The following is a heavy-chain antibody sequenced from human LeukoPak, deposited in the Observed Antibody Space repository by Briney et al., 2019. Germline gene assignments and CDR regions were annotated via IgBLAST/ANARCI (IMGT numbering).Heavy chain of an antibody. J-gene: IGHJ6*03. CDR1: GGSFSGYY. Sequence: SETLSLTCAVYGGSFSGYYWSWIRQPPGKGLEWIGEINHSGSTNYNPSLKSRVTISVDTSKNQSSLKLSSVTAADTAVYYCARVGYSSSYMDVWGKGTTVTVSS. V-gene: IGHV4-34*01. CDR3: ARVGYSSSYMDV. D-gene: IGHD6-13*01. CDR2: INHSGST.